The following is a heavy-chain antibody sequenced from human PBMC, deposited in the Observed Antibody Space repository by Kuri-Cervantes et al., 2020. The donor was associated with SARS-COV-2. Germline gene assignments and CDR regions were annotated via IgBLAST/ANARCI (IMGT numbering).Heavy chain of an antibody. CDR2: IYYSGST. CDR1: DYPISSSYY. CDR3: ARDGTPKSWGSDFDI. Sequence: GSLRLSCAVSDYPISSSYYWGWIRQPPGKGLEWIGSIYYSGSTYYNPSLKSRVTISVDTSKNQFSLKLSSVTAADTDVYYCARDGTPKSWGSDFDIWGQGTMVTVSS. D-gene: IGHD7-27*01. V-gene: IGHV4-38-2*02. J-gene: IGHJ3*02.